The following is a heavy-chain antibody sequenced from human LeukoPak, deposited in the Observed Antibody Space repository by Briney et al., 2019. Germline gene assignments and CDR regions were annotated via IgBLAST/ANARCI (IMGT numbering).Heavy chain of an antibody. Sequence: PGGTLRLSCAASGFTFSSYGMSWVRQAPGKGLEWVSVISGSGGSTYYADSVKGRFTISRDNSKNTLYLQMNSLRAEDTAVYYCAKGRTSEGSRHDYWGQGTLVTVSS. V-gene: IGHV3-23*01. CDR3: AKGRTSEGSRHDY. CDR1: GFTFSSYG. D-gene: IGHD3-16*01. J-gene: IGHJ4*02. CDR2: ISGSGGST.